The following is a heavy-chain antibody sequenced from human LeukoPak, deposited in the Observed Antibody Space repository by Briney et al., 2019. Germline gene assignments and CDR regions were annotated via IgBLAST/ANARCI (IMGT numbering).Heavy chain of an antibody. D-gene: IGHD3-22*01. J-gene: IGHJ3*02. CDR2: ISSSSDYI. CDR1: GFIFRSYR. Sequence: GGSLRLSCAASGFIFRSYRMNWVRQAPGKGLEWVSSISSSSDYIYYAGSVKGRFSISRDNAKNSLYLQMNNLRVEDTAVYYCARDPYDSSGSYYAAFDIWGQGTMVAVSS. V-gene: IGHV3-21*01. CDR3: ARDPYDSSGSYYAAFDI.